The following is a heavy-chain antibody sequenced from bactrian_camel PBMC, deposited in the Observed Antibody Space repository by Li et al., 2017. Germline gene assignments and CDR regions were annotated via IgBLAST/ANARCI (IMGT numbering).Heavy chain of an antibody. J-gene: IGHJ6*01. V-gene: IGHV3S53*01. D-gene: IGHD2*01. Sequence: HVQLVESGGGSVKAGGSLRLSCAASGYDWKDKGCIAWFRQAPGKEREGVVVSDREGNVEYADSVKGRFTISQDDANEHTVYLQMNNLKPEDTAFYACAAVFVTDGKFCDAADFANWGQGTQVTVS. CDR1: GYDWKDKG. CDR2: SDREGNV. CDR3: AAVFVTDGKFCDAADFAN.